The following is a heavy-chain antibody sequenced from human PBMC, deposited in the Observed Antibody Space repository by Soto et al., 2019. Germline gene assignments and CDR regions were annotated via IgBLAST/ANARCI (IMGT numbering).Heavy chain of an antibody. Sequence: SETLSLTCTVSGGSISSDDYYWSWIRLAPGRGLEWIGYIHSSGSIYYNPSLKSRATMSIDTAGNQFSLKVSSVTVADTAVYYCARDLDGLHDDTSGPFPRPGWGQGTLVTVSS. CDR2: IHSSGSI. CDR3: ARDLDGLHDDTSGPFPRPG. CDR1: GGSISSDDYY. J-gene: IGHJ1*01. V-gene: IGHV4-30-4*01. D-gene: IGHD3-22*01.